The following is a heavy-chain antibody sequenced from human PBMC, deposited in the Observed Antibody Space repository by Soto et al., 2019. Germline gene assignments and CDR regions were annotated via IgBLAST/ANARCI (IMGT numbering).Heavy chain of an antibody. J-gene: IGHJ4*02. CDR2: IWYDGSNK. CDR3: ARGPNYDILTGYYGAFDY. V-gene: IGHV3-33*01. Sequence: QVQLVESGGGVVQPGRSLRLSCAASGFTFSSYGRHWVRQAPGKGLEWVAVIWYDGSNKYYADSVKGRFTISRDNSKNTLYLQMNRLRAEDTAVYYCARGPNYDILTGYYGAFDYWGQGNLVTVSS. D-gene: IGHD3-9*01. CDR1: GFTFSSYG.